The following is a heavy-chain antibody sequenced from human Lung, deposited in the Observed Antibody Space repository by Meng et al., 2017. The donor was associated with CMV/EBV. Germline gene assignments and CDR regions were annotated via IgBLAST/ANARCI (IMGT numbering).Heavy chain of an antibody. D-gene: IGHD6-6*01. Sequence: SGPTAVNPPRPLTLTRSFPGFPLSTSGVGVGCIRQPPGKALECLAIIYGDDEKRYSPSLESRLTVTKDTSKNQVVLTMTNMVPVDTATYYCARAAARPSDWFDPWGQGTLVTVSS. CDR1: GFPLSTSGVG. J-gene: IGHJ5*02. CDR2: IYGDDEK. V-gene: IGHV2-5*02. CDR3: ARAAARPSDWFDP.